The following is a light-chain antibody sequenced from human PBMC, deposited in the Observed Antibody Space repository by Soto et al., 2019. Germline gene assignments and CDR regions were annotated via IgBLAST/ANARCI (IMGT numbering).Light chain of an antibody. J-gene: IGLJ3*02. Sequence: QPVLTQPPSASGTPGQRVTISCSGGSSNIGSNTVTWYQHLPGTAPKLLIYSNNQRPSGVPDRFSGSKSGTSDSLAISGLQSEDEADYYCAAWDDSLNGVVFGGGTKLTVL. CDR2: SNN. CDR1: SSNIGSNT. V-gene: IGLV1-44*01. CDR3: AAWDDSLNGVV.